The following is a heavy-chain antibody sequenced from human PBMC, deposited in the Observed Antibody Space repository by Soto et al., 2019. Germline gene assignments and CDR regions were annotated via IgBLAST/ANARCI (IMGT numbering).Heavy chain of an antibody. Sequence: PGGSLRLSCAASGFTFSSYAMSWVRQAPGKGLEWVSAISGSGGSTYYADSVKGRFTISRDNSKNTLYLQMNSLRAEDTAVYYSAKVTLTVRVSMALDVWGQGTIGTVSS. J-gene: IGHJ3*01. D-gene: IGHD3-22*01. CDR1: GFTFSSYA. V-gene: IGHV3-23*01. CDR2: ISGSGGST. CDR3: AKVTLTVRVSMALDV.